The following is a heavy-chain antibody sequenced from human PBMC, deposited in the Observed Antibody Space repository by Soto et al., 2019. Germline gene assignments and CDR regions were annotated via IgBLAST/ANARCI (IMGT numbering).Heavy chain of an antibody. V-gene: IGHV1-69*13. J-gene: IGHJ6*02. CDR2: IIPIFGTA. Sequence: SVKVSCKASGGTFSSYAISWVRQAPGQGLEWMGGIIPIFGTANYAQKFQGRVTITADESTSTAYMELSSLRSEDTAVYYCARGLSDYGDYYGMDVWGQGTTVTVSS. CDR1: GGTFSSYA. D-gene: IGHD4-17*01. CDR3: ARGLSDYGDYYGMDV.